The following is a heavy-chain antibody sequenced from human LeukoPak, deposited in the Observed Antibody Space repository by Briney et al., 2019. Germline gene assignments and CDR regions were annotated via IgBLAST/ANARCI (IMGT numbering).Heavy chain of an antibody. CDR1: GFTFSMYA. CDR3: ARDRGAYYYDSSGYNILQH. V-gene: IGHV3-64*01. CDR2: ISSDGGST. Sequence: GGSLRLSCAASGFTFSMYAMHWVRQAPGKGLEYVSAISSDGGSTYYANSVKGRFTISRDNSKNTLYLQMNSLRAEDTAVYYCARDRGAYYYDSSGYNILQHWGQGTLVTVSS. D-gene: IGHD3-22*01. J-gene: IGHJ1*01.